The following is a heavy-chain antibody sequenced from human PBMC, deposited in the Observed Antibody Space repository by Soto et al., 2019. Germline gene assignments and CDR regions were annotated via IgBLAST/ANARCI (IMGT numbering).Heavy chain of an antibody. Sequence: GGSLRLSCAASGFTVSSNYVSWFRESPWNVMEWVSVIYSGGSTYYADSVKGRFTISRDNSKNTLYLQMNSLRAEDTAVYYCAREALGYCTNGVCPGYFDYWGQGTLLTASS. D-gene: IGHD2-8*01. CDR2: IYSGGST. V-gene: IGHV3-53*01. J-gene: IGHJ4*02. CDR1: GFTVSSNY. CDR3: AREALGYCTNGVCPGYFDY.